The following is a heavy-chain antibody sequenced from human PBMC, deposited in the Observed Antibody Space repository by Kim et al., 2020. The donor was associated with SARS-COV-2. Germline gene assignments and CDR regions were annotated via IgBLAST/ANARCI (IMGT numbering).Heavy chain of an antibody. V-gene: IGHV4-61*02. CDR1: GGSISSGSYY. D-gene: IGHD5-12*01. J-gene: IGHJ4*02. CDR3: ARDRMIVATRYGWAFDY. CDR2: IYTSGST. Sequence: SETLSLTCTVSGGSISSGSYYWSWIRQPAGKGLEWIGRIYTSGSTNYNPSLKSRVTISVDTSKNQFSLKLSSVTAADTAVYYCARDRMIVATRYGWAFDYWGQGTLVTVSS.